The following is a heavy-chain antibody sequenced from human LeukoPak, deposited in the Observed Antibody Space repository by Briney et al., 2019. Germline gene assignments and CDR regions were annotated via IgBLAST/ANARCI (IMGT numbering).Heavy chain of an antibody. J-gene: IGHJ6*03. Sequence: SETLSLTCAVYGGSFSGYYWSWIRQPPERGLEWIGEINHSGSTNYNPSLKSRVTISVDTSKNQFSLKLSSVTAADTAVYYCARRSVGIAAAGRNYYYYYYMDVWGKGTTVTISS. D-gene: IGHD6-13*01. CDR3: ARRSVGIAAAGRNYYYYYYMDV. CDR1: GGSFSGYY. V-gene: IGHV4-34*01. CDR2: INHSGST.